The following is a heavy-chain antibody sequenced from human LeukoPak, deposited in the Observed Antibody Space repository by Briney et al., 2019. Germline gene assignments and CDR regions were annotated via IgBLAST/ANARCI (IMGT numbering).Heavy chain of an antibody. CDR1: GGSISSSSYY. D-gene: IGHD1-26*01. V-gene: IGHV4-39*07. Sequence: PSETLSLTCTVSGGSISSSSYYWGWLRQPPGKGLEWIGSIYYSGSTYYNPSLKSRVTISVDTSKNQFSRKLSSVTAADTAVYYCARDRGIVGATSRAFDIWGQGTMVTVSS. J-gene: IGHJ3*02. CDR3: ARDRGIVGATSRAFDI. CDR2: IYYSGST.